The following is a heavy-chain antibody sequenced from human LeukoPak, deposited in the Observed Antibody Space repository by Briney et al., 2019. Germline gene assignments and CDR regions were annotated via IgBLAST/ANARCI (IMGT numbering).Heavy chain of an antibody. V-gene: IGHV1-2*02. CDR2: INPNSGGK. J-gene: IGHJ4*02. CDR1: GYTFTGYY. D-gene: IGHD3-16*01. Sequence: ASVNVSCKASGYTFTGYYMHWVRQAPGQGLEWMGWINPNSGGKNYAQKFQGRVTMTRDTSISTAYMELSRLRSDDTAVYYCARDLNNGGTLDYWGQGTLVTVSS. CDR3: ARDLNNGGTLDY.